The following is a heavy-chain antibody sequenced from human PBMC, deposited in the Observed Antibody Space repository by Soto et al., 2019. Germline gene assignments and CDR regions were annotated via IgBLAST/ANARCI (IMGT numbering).Heavy chain of an antibody. CDR1: GGPFSNYG. D-gene: IGHD4-17*01. V-gene: IGHV1-69*06. J-gene: IGHJ6*02. CDR2: IIPVFGTP. Sequence: QVQLGQSGAEEKKPGSSVKVSCKASGGPFSNYGISWVRQVPGQGLEWMGGIIPVFGTPNYAQKFQGRVTITADRSTRTAYMELSSLRSEDTAVYYCARDRHDYGDYYYGMEVWGQGTTVTVSS. CDR3: ARDRHDYGDYYYGMEV.